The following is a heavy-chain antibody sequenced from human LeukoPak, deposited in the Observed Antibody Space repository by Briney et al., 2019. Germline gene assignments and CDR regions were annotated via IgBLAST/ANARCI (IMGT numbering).Heavy chain of an antibody. D-gene: IGHD2-8*01. J-gene: IGHJ4*02. CDR3: AREKYAGYYFDY. CDR1: GFTFSSYA. CDR2: ISGSGGST. V-gene: IGHV3-23*01. Sequence: GSLRLSCAASGFTFSSYAMSWVRQAPGKGLEWVSAISGSGGSTYYADSVKGGFTISRDNSKNTLYLEMSSLRTEDTAVYYCAREKYAGYYFDYWGQGTLVAVSS.